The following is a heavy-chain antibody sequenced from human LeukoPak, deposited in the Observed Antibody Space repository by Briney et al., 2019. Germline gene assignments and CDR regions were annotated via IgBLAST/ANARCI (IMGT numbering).Heavy chain of an antibody. D-gene: IGHD3-3*01. V-gene: IGHV4-31*03. CDR3: ARGYGNYTSGFDH. J-gene: IGHJ4*02. Sequence: PSETLSLTCTVSGGSIKSTTYFGNWIRQHPGKGLEWIGYIYYSGRTYYTPSLKSRVAMSVDTSENQFSLRLSSVTAADTAIYYCARGYGNYTSGFDHWGQGTLVTVSS. CDR1: GGSIKSTTYF. CDR2: IYYSGRT.